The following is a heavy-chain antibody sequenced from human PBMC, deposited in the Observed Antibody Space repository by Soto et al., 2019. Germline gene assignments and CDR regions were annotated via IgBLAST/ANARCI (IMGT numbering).Heavy chain of an antibody. CDR2: ISYSEIT. CDR3: ARDPHYHANFDAFDI. D-gene: IGHD2-8*01. Sequence: QVQLQESGPGLVKPSQTLSLTCTVSGASISSGGYYWSWIRQFPGKGLEWIGYISYSEITYYNPSLRRRVTLXXDXSXXQSSLRLSSVTAADTAVYYCARDPHYHANFDAFDIWGQGTMVTVSS. CDR1: GASISSGGYY. V-gene: IGHV4-31*03. J-gene: IGHJ3*02.